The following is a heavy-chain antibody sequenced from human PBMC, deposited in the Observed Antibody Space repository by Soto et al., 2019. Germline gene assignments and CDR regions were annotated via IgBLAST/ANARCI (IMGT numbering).Heavy chain of an antibody. J-gene: IGHJ3*02. Sequence: GESLKISCKGSGYSFTSYWIGWVRQMPGKGLEWMGIIYPGDSDTRYSPSFQGQVTISADKSISTAYLHGSILTASDTAMYYCASLYYYDSSGYPGPDGHAFDIWGQGTMVTVSS. V-gene: IGHV5-51*01. CDR2: IYPGDSDT. CDR3: ASLYYYDSSGYPGPDGHAFDI. D-gene: IGHD3-22*01. CDR1: GYSFTSYW.